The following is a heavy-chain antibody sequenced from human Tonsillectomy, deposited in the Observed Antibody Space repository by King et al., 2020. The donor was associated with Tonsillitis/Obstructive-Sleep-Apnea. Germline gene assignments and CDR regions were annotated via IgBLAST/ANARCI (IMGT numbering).Heavy chain of an antibody. Sequence: QLQESGPGLVKPSETLSLTCTVSGGSISSYYWSWIRQPPGKGLEWIGYIYYSGSTNYNPSLKSRVTISVDTSKNQFSLKLSPVTAADTAVYYCARDTMVRGVSVYYYYMDVWGKGTTVTVSS. CDR1: GGSISSYY. CDR3: ARDTMVRGVSVYYYYMDV. J-gene: IGHJ6*03. V-gene: IGHV4-59*01. D-gene: IGHD3-10*01. CDR2: IYYSGST.